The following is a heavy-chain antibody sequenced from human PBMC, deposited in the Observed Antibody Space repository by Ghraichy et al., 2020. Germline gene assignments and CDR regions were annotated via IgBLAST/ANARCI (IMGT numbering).Heavy chain of an antibody. J-gene: IGHJ3*02. CDR3: SGDYYYYDSGGYEDTFDI. CDR2: ISGKDGET. Sequence: ASVKVSCKASGYTFTTYGISWVRQTPGQGLEWVGWISGKDGETNYAQKLRGRVTMTTDTSTTTVYMELRSLRSDDTAVYYCSGDYYYYDSGGYEDTFDIWGQGTMVTVAS. V-gene: IGHV1-18*04. D-gene: IGHD3-22*01. CDR1: GYTFTTYG.